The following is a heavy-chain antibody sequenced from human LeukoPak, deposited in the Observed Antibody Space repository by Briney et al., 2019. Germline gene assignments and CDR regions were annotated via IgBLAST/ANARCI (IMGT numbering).Heavy chain of an antibody. V-gene: IGHV4-61*02. Sequence: SETLSLTCAVYGGSFSSGSYYWSWIRQPAGKGLEWIGRIYTSGSTNYNPSLKSRVTISVDTSKNQFSLKLSSVTAADTAVYYCARGIGYSGSYCGGNCFDYWGQGTMVTVSS. J-gene: IGHJ4*03. CDR3: ARGIGYSGSYCGGNCFDY. CDR1: GGSFSSGSYY. CDR2: IYTSGST. D-gene: IGHD1-26*01.